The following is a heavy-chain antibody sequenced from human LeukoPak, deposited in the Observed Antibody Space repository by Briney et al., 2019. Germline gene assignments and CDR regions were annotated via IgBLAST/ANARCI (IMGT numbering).Heavy chain of an antibody. J-gene: IGHJ3*02. V-gene: IGHV1-18*04. CDR2: ISAYNGNT. CDR1: GYTFTSYG. CDR3: ARDRTTGTTSPSDFDI. Sequence: ASVKVSCKASGYTFTSYGISWVRQAPGQGLEWMGWISAYNGNTNYAQKFQGRVTMTTDTSTSTAYMELRRLRSDDTAVYYCARDRTTGTTSPSDFDIWGQGTMVTVSS. D-gene: IGHD1-1*01.